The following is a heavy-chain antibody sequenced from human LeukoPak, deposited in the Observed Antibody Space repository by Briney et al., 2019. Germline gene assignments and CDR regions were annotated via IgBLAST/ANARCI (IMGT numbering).Heavy chain of an antibody. CDR2: IYHGRNT. CDR1: GGSISRGGYL. J-gene: IGHJ5*02. Sequence: SETLSLTCSVSGGSISRGGYLWSWIRHNPGKGLEWTGYIYHGRNTYNNSSLKSRVTISVDTSKNQFSLKLSSVTAADTAVYYCARGRSYGSGEEIDPWGKGTLVTVS. D-gene: IGHD3-10*01. V-gene: IGHV4-31*03. CDR3: ARGRSYGSGEEIDP.